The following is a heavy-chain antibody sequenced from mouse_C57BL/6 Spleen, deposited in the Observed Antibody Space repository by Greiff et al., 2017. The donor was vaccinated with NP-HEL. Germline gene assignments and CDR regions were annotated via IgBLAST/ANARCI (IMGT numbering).Heavy chain of an antibody. Sequence: QVQLQQPGAELVKPGASVKLSCKASGYTFTSYWMHWVKQRPGQGLEWIGMIHPNSGSTNYNEKFKSKATLTVDKSSSTAYMQLSSLTSEDSAVYYCARGDYYGDYFDYWGQGTTLTVSS. CDR2: IHPNSGST. CDR3: ARGDYYGDYFDY. V-gene: IGHV1-64*01. J-gene: IGHJ2*01. D-gene: IGHD1-1*01. CDR1: GYTFTSYW.